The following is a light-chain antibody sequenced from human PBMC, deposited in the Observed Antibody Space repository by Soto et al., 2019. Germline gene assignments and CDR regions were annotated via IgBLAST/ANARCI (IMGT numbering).Light chain of an antibody. Sequence: DIQMTQSPSXXSASVGDRVTXXXRASQSISNYLNWYQQRPGKAPNLLIYAASSMISGVPSRFXXSGSGTDFTLTITSLRPEDFATYYCQQSYHTSWTFGQGTKVEI. CDR2: AAS. J-gene: IGKJ1*01. CDR1: QSISNY. V-gene: IGKV1-39*01. CDR3: QQSYHTSWT.